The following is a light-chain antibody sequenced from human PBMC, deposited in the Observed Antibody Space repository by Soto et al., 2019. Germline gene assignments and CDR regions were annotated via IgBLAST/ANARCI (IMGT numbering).Light chain of an antibody. CDR1: FNDVGGYNY. CDR2: EGN. J-gene: IGLJ3*02. CDR3: CSYAGGSTVV. Sequence: QSALTQPPSASGSPGQSVTISCTGTFNDVGGYNYVPWYQQHPGKAPKVMIYEGNKRPSGVSNRFSGSKSGNTASLTISGLQAEDEADYYCCSYAGGSTVVFGGGTKLTVL. V-gene: IGLV2-23*01.